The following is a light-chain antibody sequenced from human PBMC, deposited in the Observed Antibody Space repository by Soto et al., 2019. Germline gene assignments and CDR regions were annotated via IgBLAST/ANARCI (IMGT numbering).Light chain of an antibody. CDR3: AAWDDSLTGVV. Sequence: QPVLTQPPSASGTPGQRVTISCSGSSSNIGRNTVNWYQQLPGTAPKLLIYNNNRRPSGIPDRFSGSKSGTSASLAVSGLQSEDEAYYYCAAWDDSLTGVVFGGGTQLTVL. J-gene: IGLJ2*01. CDR2: NNN. V-gene: IGLV1-44*01. CDR1: SSNIGRNT.